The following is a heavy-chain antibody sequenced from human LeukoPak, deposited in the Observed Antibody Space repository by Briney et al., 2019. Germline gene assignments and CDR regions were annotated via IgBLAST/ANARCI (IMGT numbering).Heavy chain of an antibody. V-gene: IGHV3-21*04. CDR1: GFTLSSYS. J-gene: IGHJ4*02. CDR2: ISSSSSYI. D-gene: IGHD3-3*02. Sequence: GGSLRLSCAASGFTLSSYSMNWVRQAPGKGLEWVSSISSSSSYIYYGDSVKGRFTISRDNAKNSLYLQMNSLRAEDTAVYYCARDRDLAYYWGQGTLVTVSS. CDR3: ARDRDLAYY.